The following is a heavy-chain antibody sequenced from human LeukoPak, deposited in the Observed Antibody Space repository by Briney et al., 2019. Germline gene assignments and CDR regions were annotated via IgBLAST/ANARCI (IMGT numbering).Heavy chain of an antibody. CDR2: INHSGST. CDR1: GGSFSGYY. Sequence: PSETLSLTCAVYGGSFSGYYWSWIRQPPGKGLEWIGEINHSGSTNYNPSLKSRVTISVDTSKNQFSLKLISVTAADTAVDYCAGIGPWRFGVVINWFDPWGQGTLVTVSS. CDR3: AGIGPWRFGVVINWFDP. J-gene: IGHJ5*02. V-gene: IGHV4-34*01. D-gene: IGHD3-3*01.